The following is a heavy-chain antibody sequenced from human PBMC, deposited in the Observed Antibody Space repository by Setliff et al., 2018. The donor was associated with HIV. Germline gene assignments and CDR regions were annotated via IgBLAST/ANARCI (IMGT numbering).Heavy chain of an antibody. J-gene: IGHJ3*02. CDR3: ARDANISSPYDAFDI. CDR2: ISSNGGNT. V-gene: IGHV3-64*01. Sequence: GGSLRLSCAASGFTFSSYAMHWVRQAPGKVLEYVSSISSNGGNTYYASSLKGRFTISRDNSKKTRYLQMGSLRAEDMAVYYCARDANISSPYDAFDIWGQGTMVTVS. CDR1: GFTFSSYA. D-gene: IGHD6-6*01.